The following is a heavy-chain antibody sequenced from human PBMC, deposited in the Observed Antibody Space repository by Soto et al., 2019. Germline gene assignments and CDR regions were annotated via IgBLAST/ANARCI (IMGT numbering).Heavy chain of an antibody. J-gene: IGHJ6*02. CDR1: GGSISSSSYY. Sequence: SETLSLTCTVSGGSISSSSYYWGWIRQPPGKGLEWIGSIYYSGSTYYNPSLKSRVTISVDTSQNQFSLKLSSVTAADTAVYYCARGGITLEWLFYGMDVWGQGTTVTVSS. D-gene: IGHD3-3*01. CDR2: IYYSGST. V-gene: IGHV4-39*01. CDR3: ARGGITLEWLFYGMDV.